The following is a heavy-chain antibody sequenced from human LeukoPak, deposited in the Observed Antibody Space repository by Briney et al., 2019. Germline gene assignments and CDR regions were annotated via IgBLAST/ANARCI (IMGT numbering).Heavy chain of an antibody. J-gene: IGHJ6*03. CDR2: ISYDGSNK. CDR3: ARSRTFSGSYYFYYYMDV. Sequence: PGGSLRLSCAASGFTFSSYAMHWVRQAPGKGLEWVAFISYDGSNKYYADSVKGRFTISRDNSKNTLYLQMNSLRAEDTAVYYCARSRTFSGSYYFYYYMDVWGKGTTVTVSS. D-gene: IGHD1-26*01. CDR1: GFTFSSYA. V-gene: IGHV3-30*04.